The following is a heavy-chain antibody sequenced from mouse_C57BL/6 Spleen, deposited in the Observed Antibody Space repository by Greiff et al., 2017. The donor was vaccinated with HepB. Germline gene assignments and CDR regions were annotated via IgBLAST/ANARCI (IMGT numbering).Heavy chain of an antibody. D-gene: IGHD1-3*01. V-gene: IGHV1-15*01. J-gene: IGHJ2*01. CDR2: IDPETGGT. CDR1: GYTFTDYE. CDR3: TRSIHYYNLFDY. Sequence: QVQLQQSGAELVRPGASVTLSCKASGYTFTDYEMHWVKQTPVHGLEWIGAIDPETGGTAYNQKFKGKAILTADKSSSTAYMELRRLTSEDSAVYYCTRSIHYYNLFDYWGQGTTLTVSS.